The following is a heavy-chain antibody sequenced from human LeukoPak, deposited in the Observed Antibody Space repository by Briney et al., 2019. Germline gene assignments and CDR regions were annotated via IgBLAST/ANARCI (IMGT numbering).Heavy chain of an antibody. V-gene: IGHV3-33*01. Sequence: GGSLRLSCAASGFTFSSYGMHWVRQAPGKGLEWVAVIWYDGSNKYYADSVKGRFTISRDNSKNTLYLQMNSLRAEDTAVYYCARALAGSGWPNFDYWGQGTLVIVSS. CDR1: GFTFSSYG. CDR2: IWYDGSNK. D-gene: IGHD6-19*01. J-gene: IGHJ4*02. CDR3: ARALAGSGWPNFDY.